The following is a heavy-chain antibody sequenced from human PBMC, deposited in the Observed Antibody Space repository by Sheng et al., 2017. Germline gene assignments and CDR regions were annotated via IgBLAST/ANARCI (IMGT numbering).Heavy chain of an antibody. V-gene: IGHV1-18*01. D-gene: IGHD4-17*01. J-gene: IGHJ5*02. CDR1: GYTFTSYG. Sequence: QVQLVQSGAEVKKPGASVKVSCKASGYTFTSYGISWVRQAPGQGLEWMGWISAYNGNTNYAQKLQGRVTMTTDTSTSTAYMELRSLRSDDTAVYYCARIHFDYGDYEWSASGPWGQGTLVTVSS. CDR2: ISAYNGNT. CDR3: ARIHFDYGDYEWSASGP.